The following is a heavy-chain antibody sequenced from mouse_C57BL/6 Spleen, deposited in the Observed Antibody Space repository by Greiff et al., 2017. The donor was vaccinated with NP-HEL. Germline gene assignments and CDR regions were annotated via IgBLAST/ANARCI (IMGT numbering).Heavy chain of an antibody. J-gene: IGHJ1*03. Sequence: VQLQQPGAELVRPGSSVKLSCKASGYTFTSYWMHWVKQRPIQGLEWIGNIDPSDSETHYNQKFKDKATLTVDKSSSTAYMQLSSLTSEDSAVYYCARLNTTDWYFDVWGTGTTVTVSS. D-gene: IGHD1-1*01. CDR3: ARLNTTDWYFDV. CDR2: IDPSDSET. V-gene: IGHV1-52*01. CDR1: GYTFTSYW.